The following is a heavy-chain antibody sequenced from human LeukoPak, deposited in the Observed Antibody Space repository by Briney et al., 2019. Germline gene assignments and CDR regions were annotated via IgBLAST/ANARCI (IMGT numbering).Heavy chain of an antibody. J-gene: IGHJ4*02. CDR2: IYTSGST. V-gene: IGHV4-61*02. CDR1: GGSISSGSYY. Sequence: SQTLSLTCTVSGGSISSGSYYWSWIRQPAGKGLEWIRRIYTSGSTNYNPSLKSRVTISVDTSKNQFSLKLSSVTAADTAVYYCARSSSLLLQGYYFDYWGQGTLVTVSS. D-gene: IGHD3-22*01. CDR3: ARSSSLLLQGYYFDY.